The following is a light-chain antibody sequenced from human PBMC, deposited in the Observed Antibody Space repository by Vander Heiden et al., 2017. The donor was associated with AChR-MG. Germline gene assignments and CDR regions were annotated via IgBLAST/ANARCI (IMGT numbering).Light chain of an antibody. CDR1: QSISSSY. CDR2: GIS. J-gene: IGKJ1*01. V-gene: IGKV3-20*01. Sequence: EIVLTQSPGPLSLSPGERVTLSCRASQSISSSYLAWYQQKPGQAPRLLIYGISSRATGIPDRFSGSGSGTDFTLTISRLQPEDFAVYYCQQYGSPWTFGQGTKVEIK. CDR3: QQYGSPWT.